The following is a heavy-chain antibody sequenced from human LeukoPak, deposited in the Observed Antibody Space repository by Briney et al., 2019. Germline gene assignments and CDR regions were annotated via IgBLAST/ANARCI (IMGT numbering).Heavy chain of an antibody. Sequence: WASVKVSCKASGGTFSSYAISWVRQAPGQGLEWVGRIIPILGIANYAQKFQGRVTITADKSTSTAYMKLSSLRSEDTAVYYCARAQSGSGSYYYYYGMDVWGQGTTVTVSS. CDR3: ARAQSGSGSYYYYYGMDV. D-gene: IGHD3-10*01. V-gene: IGHV1-69*04. CDR1: GGTFSSYA. J-gene: IGHJ6*02. CDR2: IIPILGIA.